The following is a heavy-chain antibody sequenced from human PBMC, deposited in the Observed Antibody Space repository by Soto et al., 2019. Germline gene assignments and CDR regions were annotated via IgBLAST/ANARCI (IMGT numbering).Heavy chain of an antibody. Sequence: GESLKISCKSSGYSFTDYWIGWVRQMPGKGLEWMGIIYPGDSDARYSPSFQGQVTISVDTSINTAFLRWNSLSASDTAMYYCARQADYNILTGYFYYFDYWGQGSLVTVSS. D-gene: IGHD3-9*01. CDR2: IYPGDSDA. J-gene: IGHJ4*02. CDR1: GYSFTDYW. CDR3: ARQADYNILTGYFYYFDY. V-gene: IGHV5-51*01.